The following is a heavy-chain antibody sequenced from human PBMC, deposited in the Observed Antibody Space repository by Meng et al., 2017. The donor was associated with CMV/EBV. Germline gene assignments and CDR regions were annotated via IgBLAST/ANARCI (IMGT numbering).Heavy chain of an antibody. D-gene: IGHD3-10*01. J-gene: IGHJ4*01. CDR2: INPDGGKT. CDR1: GYTFTSYY. CDR3: ERDPYGAGSSALDH. Sequence: ASVKVSCKASGYTFTSYYVHWVRQVPGQGLEWMGIINPDGGKTTYAQKIQGRVAMTRDTSTSTVYMDLSSLRPEDTAVYYCERDPYGAGSSALDHWGHGTLVTVSS. V-gene: IGHV1-46*01.